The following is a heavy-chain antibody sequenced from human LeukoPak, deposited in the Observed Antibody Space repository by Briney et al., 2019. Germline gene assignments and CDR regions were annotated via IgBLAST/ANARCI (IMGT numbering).Heavy chain of an antibody. CDR2: IRYGGSNK. CDR1: GFTFSSYG. Sequence: GGSLRLSCAASGFTFSSYGMHWVRQAPGKGLEWVAFIRYGGSNKYYADSVKGRFTISRDNSKNTLYLQMNSLRAEDTAVYYCAKDARRVALRFFQEYYFDYWGQGTLVTVSS. V-gene: IGHV3-30*02. J-gene: IGHJ4*02. CDR3: AKDARRVALRFFQEYYFDY. D-gene: IGHD3-3*01.